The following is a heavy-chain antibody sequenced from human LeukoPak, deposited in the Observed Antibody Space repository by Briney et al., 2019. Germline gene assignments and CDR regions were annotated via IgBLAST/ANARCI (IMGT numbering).Heavy chain of an antibody. D-gene: IGHD5-12*01. CDR3: ARSVVATIIAFDI. CDR2: IYHSGST. CDR1: GYSISSGYY. Sequence: SETLSLTCAVSGYSISSGYYWGWIRQPPGKGLEWIGSIYHSGSTYYNPSLKSRVTISVDTSKNHFSLKQSSVTAADTAVYYWARSVVATIIAFDIWGQGTMVTVSS. J-gene: IGHJ3*02. V-gene: IGHV4-38-2*01.